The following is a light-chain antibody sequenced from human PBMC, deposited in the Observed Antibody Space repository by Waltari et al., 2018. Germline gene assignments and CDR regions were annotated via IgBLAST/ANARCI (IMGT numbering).Light chain of an antibody. CDR2: DAS. CDR3: QQYDNLLFT. V-gene: IGKV1-33*01. J-gene: IGKJ3*01. CDR1: QDISNY. Sequence: IQMTKSPSSLSASVGDRVTITCQASQDISNYLNWYQQKPGKAPKLLIYDASNLETGVPSRFSGSGSGTDFTFTISSLQPEDIATYYCQQYDNLLFTFGPGTKVDIK.